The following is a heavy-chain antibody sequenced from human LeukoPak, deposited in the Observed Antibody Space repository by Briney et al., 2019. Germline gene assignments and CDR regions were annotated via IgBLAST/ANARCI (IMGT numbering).Heavy chain of an antibody. CDR2: IYYSGST. D-gene: IGHD6-6*01. CDR1: GGSISSSSYY. CDR3: ARDDIIAATAFDI. V-gene: IGHV4-39*07. J-gene: IGHJ3*02. Sequence: SETLSLTCTVSGGSISSSSYYWGWIRQPPGKGLEWIGSIYYSGSTYYNPSLKSRATISVDTSKNQFSLKLSSVTAADTAVYYCARDDIIAATAFDIWGQGTMVTVSS.